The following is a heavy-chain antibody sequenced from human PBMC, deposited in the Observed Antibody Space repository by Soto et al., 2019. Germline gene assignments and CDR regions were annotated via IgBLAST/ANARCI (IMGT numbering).Heavy chain of an antibody. CDR1: GYTFTSYA. J-gene: IGHJ6*02. CDR3: ARDGYGYCSGGSCHFYYYYYGMDV. D-gene: IGHD2-15*01. CDR2: INAGNGNT. Sequence: ASVKVSCKASGYTFTSYAMHWVRQAPGQRLEWMGWINAGNGNTKYSQKFQGRVTITRDTSASTAYMELSSLRSEDTAVYYCARDGYGYCSGGSCHFYYYYYGMDVWGQGTTVTVSS. V-gene: IGHV1-3*01.